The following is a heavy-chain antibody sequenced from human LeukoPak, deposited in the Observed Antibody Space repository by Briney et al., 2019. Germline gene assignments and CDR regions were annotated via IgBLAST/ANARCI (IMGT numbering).Heavy chain of an antibody. J-gene: IGHJ4*02. V-gene: IGHV3-30*18. CDR1: GFTFRNYG. D-gene: IGHD6-19*01. Sequence: PGGSLRLSCAASGFTFRNYGMHWVRQAPGKGLEWVAVISYGGNYKFYADSVKGRFTISRDTSRNTLYLQMNSLRAEDTAVYYSAKAASSDWYNLDFWGQGTLVTVST. CDR3: AKAASSDWYNLDF. CDR2: ISYGGNYK.